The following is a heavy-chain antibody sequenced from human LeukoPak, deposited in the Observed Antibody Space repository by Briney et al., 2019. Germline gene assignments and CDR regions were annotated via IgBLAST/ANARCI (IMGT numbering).Heavy chain of an antibody. CDR2: IYYSGST. V-gene: IGHV4-59*01. Sequence: SETLSLTCTVSGGSISSYYWSWIRQPPGKGLEWIGYIYYSGSTNYNPSLKSRVTISVDTSKNQFSLKLSSVIAADTAVYYCARNQVDSSGSFFDYWGQGTLVTVSS. D-gene: IGHD3-22*01. CDR1: GGSISSYY. CDR3: ARNQVDSSGSFFDY. J-gene: IGHJ4*02.